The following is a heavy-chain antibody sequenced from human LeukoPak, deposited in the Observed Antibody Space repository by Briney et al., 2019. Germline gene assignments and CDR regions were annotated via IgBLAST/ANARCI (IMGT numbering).Heavy chain of an antibody. CDR1: ALTFSIHG. CDR3: ATHSGNYPRGYFVY. CDR2: IWHDGSKE. D-gene: IGHD1-26*01. Sequence: GGSLRLSCGASALTFSIHGMHRVRQAPGKGLEWVAVIWHDGSKEYYADSVKGRFTISRDNSKNMLYLQMNSLRAEDTAVYFCATHSGNYPRGYFVYWGQGTLLTVSS. J-gene: IGHJ4*02. V-gene: IGHV3-33*01.